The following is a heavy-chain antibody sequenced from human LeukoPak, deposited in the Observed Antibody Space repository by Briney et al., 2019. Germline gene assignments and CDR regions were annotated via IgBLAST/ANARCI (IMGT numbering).Heavy chain of an antibody. CDR3: AGGPQYGGSYAY. V-gene: IGHV3-48*03. CDR2: ISDSAYTI. D-gene: IGHD3-16*01. J-gene: IGHJ4*02. Sequence: PGGSLRLSCAASGFTFNTYEMAWVRQTPGMGLEWISYISDSAYTIKYADAVQGRFTIPRDSAKNSVSLHMNYLRAEDTAVYYCAGGPQYGGSYAYWGQGTLVTVSS. CDR1: GFTFNTYE.